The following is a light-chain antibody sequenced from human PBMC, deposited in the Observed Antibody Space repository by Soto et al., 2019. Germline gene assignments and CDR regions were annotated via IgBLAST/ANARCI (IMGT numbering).Light chain of an antibody. Sequence: QSALTQPASVSGSPGQSITISCTGTSSDIGSYNLVSWYQHHPGKAPKLIIYEGSKRPSGVSNRFSGSRSGKSASLTISGLQAEDEADYFCCSYVGSVGWVFGGGTKVTVL. J-gene: IGLJ3*02. CDR3: CSYVGSVGWV. CDR2: EGS. CDR1: SSDIGSYNL. V-gene: IGLV2-23*01.